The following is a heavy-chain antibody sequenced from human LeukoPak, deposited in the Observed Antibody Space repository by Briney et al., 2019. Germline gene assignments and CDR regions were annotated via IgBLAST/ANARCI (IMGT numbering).Heavy chain of an antibody. D-gene: IGHD3-3*01. CDR1: GYTFTSYG. Sequence: APVKVSCKASGYTFTSYGISWVRQAPGQGLEWMGWISAYNGNTNYAQKLQGRVTMTTDTSTSTAYMELRSLRSDDTAVYYYARDFYSITIFGVATSDNWFDPWGQGTLVTVSS. V-gene: IGHV1-18*01. J-gene: IGHJ5*02. CDR2: ISAYNGNT. CDR3: ARDFYSITIFGVATSDNWFDP.